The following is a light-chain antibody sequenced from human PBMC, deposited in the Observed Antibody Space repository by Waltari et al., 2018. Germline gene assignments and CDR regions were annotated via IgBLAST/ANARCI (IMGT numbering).Light chain of an antibody. V-gene: IGLV1-40*01. CDR1: GSNIGAGYD. CDR2: GNN. J-gene: IGLJ2*01. Sequence: QSALTQPPSVSGAPGQRITISCTGSGSNIGAGYDVHWYQQFPGTAPKLLLYGNNNWPSGVPDRFFGSKTCTSASLAITGLQADDEADYYCQSYDRSLSVVFGGGTKLTVL. CDR3: QSYDRSLSVV.